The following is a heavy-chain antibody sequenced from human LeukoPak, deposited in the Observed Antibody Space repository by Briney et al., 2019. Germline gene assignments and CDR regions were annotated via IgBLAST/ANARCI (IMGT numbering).Heavy chain of an antibody. J-gene: IGHJ3*02. CDR1: GYTLTELS. D-gene: IGHD2-15*01. CDR3: ARDPGSSVGVVVVQHATDAFDI. Sequence: ASVKVSCKVSGYTLTELSMHWVRQAPGKGLEWMGDFDPEDGETIYAQKFQGRVTITADESTSTVYMEMTSLTSEDTAIYYCARDPGSSVGVVVVQHATDAFDIWGQGTMVTVSS. CDR2: FDPEDGET. V-gene: IGHV1-24*01.